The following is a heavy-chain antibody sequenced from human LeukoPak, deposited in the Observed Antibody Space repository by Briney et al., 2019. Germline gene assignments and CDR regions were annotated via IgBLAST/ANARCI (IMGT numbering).Heavy chain of an antibody. CDR3: ASLARQIVNFDY. J-gene: IGHJ4*02. V-gene: IGHV3-23*01. CDR1: GFSFSNYA. Sequence: PGGFLRLSCVASGFSFSNYAMSWVRQAPGKGLECVSIVSSSGGSTFYADSVKGRFTISRDNAKNSLYLQMNSLRAEDTAVYYCASLARQIVNFDYWGQGTLVTVSS. D-gene: IGHD1-26*01. CDR2: VSSSGGST.